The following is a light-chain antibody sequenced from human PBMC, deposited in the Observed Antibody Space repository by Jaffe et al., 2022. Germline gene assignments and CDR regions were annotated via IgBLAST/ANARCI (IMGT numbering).Light chain of an antibody. CDR1: SSNIRNNY. CDR3: GTWDSSLSVVV. Sequence: QSVLTQPPSVSAAPGQKVTISCSGSSSNIRNNYVSWYQQFPGAAPKLLIYDINKRPSGIPDRFSGSKSGTSATLGITGLQSGDEADYYCGTWDSSLSVVVFGGGTKLTVL. CDR2: DIN. V-gene: IGLV1-51*01. J-gene: IGLJ3*02.